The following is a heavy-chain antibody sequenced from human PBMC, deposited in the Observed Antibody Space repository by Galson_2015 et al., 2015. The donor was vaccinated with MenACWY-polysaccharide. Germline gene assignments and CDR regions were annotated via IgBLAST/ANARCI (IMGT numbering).Heavy chain of an antibody. D-gene: IGHD1-26*01. CDR3: ARVEKYSGSFYILY. Sequence: IGYMHYSGTTYYNPSLKSRVTISVDTSKNQFSLKLSSVTAADTAVYYCARVEKYSGSFYILYWGQGTLVTVSS. J-gene: IGHJ4*02. CDR2: MHYSGTT. V-gene: IGHV4-30-2*04.